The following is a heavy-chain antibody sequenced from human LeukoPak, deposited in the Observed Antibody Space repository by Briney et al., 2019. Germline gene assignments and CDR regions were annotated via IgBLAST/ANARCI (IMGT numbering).Heavy chain of an antibody. D-gene: IGHD3-22*01. J-gene: IGHJ5*02. CDR2: IYYSGST. V-gene: IGHV4-59*01. CDR3: ARPRGSSGPLDP. Sequence: PSETLSLTCTVSGGSISSYYWSWIRQPPRKGLEWIGYIYYSGSTNYVPSLKSRVTISVDTSKNQFSLKLSSVTAADTAVYYCARPRGSSGPLDPWGQGTLVTVSS. CDR1: GGSISSYY.